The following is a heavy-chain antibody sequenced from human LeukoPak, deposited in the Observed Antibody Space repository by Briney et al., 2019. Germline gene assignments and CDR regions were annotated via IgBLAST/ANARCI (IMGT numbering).Heavy chain of an antibody. Sequence: GGSLRLSCAASGFTFSSYGMHWVRQAPGKGVEWVAVISYDGSNKYYADSVKGRFTISRDNSKNTLYLQMNSLRAEDTAVYYCAKAGYSSSWYYFDYWGQGTLVTVSS. V-gene: IGHV3-30*18. D-gene: IGHD6-13*01. CDR3: AKAGYSSSWYYFDY. CDR1: GFTFSSYG. CDR2: ISYDGSNK. J-gene: IGHJ4*02.